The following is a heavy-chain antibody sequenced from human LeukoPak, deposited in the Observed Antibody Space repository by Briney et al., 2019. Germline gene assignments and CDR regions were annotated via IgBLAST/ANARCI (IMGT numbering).Heavy chain of an antibody. J-gene: IGHJ3*01. Sequence: QTGGSLRLSCAASGFTLSTYWMSWVRQAPGKGLEWVANIKQDGSEIYYVDSVKGRFTISRDNAKNSLYLQMNSLRAEDTAVYFCAKERQTGDYFTSDYWGQGTMVTVSS. CDR3: AKERQTGDYFTSDY. CDR1: GFTLSTYW. CDR2: IKQDGSEI. V-gene: IGHV3-7*03. D-gene: IGHD4-17*01.